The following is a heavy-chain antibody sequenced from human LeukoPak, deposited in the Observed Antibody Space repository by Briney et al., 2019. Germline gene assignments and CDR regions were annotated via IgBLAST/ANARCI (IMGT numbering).Heavy chain of an antibody. CDR2: ISAGGDNT. V-gene: IGHV3-23*01. J-gene: IGHJ3*02. CDR1: GFTFSSYA. CDR3: TSFAPYDTFDI. Sequence: GGSLRLSCAASGFTFSSYAMSWVRQAPGRGLEWVSTISAGGDNTYYADSVKGRFTISRDNPKNTLYLHMNSLRAEDTAVYSCTSFAPYDTFDIWGQGTMVTVSS.